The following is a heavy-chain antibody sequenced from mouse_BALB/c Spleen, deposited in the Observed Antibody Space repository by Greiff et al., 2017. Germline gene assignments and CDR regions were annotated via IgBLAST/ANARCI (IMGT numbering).Heavy chain of an antibody. CDR2: IYPGDGDT. D-gene: IGHD2-1*01. J-gene: IGHJ3*01. V-gene: IGHV1-82*01. Sequence: VQLQQSGPELVKPGASVKISCKASGYAFSSSWVNWVKQRPGQGLEWIGRIYPGDGDTNYNGKFKGKATLTADKSSSTAYMQLSSLTSVDSAVYFCAIYGNYAWFAYWGQGTLVTVSA. CDR3: AIYGNYAWFAY. CDR1: GYAFSSSW.